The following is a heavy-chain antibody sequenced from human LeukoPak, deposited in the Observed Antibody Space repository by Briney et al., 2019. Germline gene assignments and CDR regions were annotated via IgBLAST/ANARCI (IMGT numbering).Heavy chain of an antibody. Sequence: GGTLRLSCAASGFTFSTYGMNWVRQAPGKGLEWVSGISPGGGPTYYADSVRGRFTISRDDSKNTLYLQMKNLRAEDTAVYYCAKDGAWLRFDDWGQGILVTVSS. V-gene: IGHV3-23*01. CDR2: ISPGGGPT. CDR3: AKDGAWLRFDD. D-gene: IGHD5-12*01. J-gene: IGHJ4*02. CDR1: GFTFSTYG.